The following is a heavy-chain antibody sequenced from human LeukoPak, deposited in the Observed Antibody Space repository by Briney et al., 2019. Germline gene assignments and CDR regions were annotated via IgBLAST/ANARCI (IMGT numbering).Heavy chain of an antibody. D-gene: IGHD3-10*01. CDR3: ARHTVRLGAFDI. J-gene: IGHJ3*02. CDR2: IYYSGST. CDR1: GGSISSYY. Sequence: PSETLSLTCTVSGGSISSYYWSWIRHPPGKGLEWIGYIYYSGSTNYNPSLKSRVTISVDTSKNQFSLKLSSVTAADTAVYYCARHTVRLGAFDIWGQGTMVTVSS. V-gene: IGHV4-59*08.